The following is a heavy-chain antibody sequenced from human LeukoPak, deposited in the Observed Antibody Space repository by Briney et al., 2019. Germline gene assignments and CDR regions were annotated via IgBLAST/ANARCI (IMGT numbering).Heavy chain of an antibody. J-gene: IGHJ4*02. V-gene: IGHV4-39*01. CDR1: GGSFSSSSYY. CDR3: ARIDGGHHLSPFDY. CDR2: FSYSGST. Sequence: SETLSLTCTVSGGSFSSSSYYWGWVRQPPGKGLEWIGIFSYSGSTYYNPSLKSRVTISVDTSKNQFSLKLSSVTAADTAIYYCARIDGGHHLSPFDYWGQGTLVTVSS. D-gene: IGHD4-23*01.